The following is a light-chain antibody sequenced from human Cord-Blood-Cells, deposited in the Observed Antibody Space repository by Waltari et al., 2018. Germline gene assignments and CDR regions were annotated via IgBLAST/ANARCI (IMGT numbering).Light chain of an antibody. CDR3: CSYAGSSTWV. V-gene: IGLV2-23*01. J-gene: IGLJ3*02. CDR2: EGS. CDR1: SRAVGSYNL. Sequence: QSALTQPASVSRSPGPSITISCTGTSRAVGSYNLVSWYQQHPGKAPKLMIYEGSKRPSGVSNRFSGSKSGNTASLTISGLQAEDEADYYCCSYAGSSTWVFGGGTKLTVL.